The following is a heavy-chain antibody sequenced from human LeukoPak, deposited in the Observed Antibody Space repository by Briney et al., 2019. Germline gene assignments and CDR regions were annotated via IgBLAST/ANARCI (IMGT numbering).Heavy chain of an antibody. CDR1: GYTFTSYG. D-gene: IGHD4-11*01. CDR3: AKTTVTPPTGMDV. V-gene: IGHV1-18*01. J-gene: IGHJ6*02. CDR2: ISAYNGNT. Sequence: ASVKVSCKASGYTFTSYGISWVRQAPGQGLKWMGWISAYNGNTNYAQKLQGRVTMTTDTSTSTAYMELRSLRSDDTAVYYCAKTTVTPPTGMDVWGQGTTVTVSS.